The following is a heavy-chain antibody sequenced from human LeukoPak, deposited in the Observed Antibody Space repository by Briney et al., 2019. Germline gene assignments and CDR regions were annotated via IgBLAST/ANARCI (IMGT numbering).Heavy chain of an antibody. CDR1: GGSFSGYY. CDR3: ASPYGSGDAFDI. D-gene: IGHD3-10*01. CDR2: INHIGST. V-gene: IGHV4-34*01. J-gene: IGHJ3*02. Sequence: PSETLSLTCAVYGGSFSGYYWSWIRQPPGKGLEWIGEINHIGSTNYNPSLKSRVTISVDTAKNQFSLKLSSVTAADTAVYYCASPYGSGDAFDIWGQGTMVTVSS.